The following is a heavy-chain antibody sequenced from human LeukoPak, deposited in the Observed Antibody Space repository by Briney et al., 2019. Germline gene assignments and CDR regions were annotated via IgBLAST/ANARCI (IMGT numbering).Heavy chain of an antibody. CDR3: ASLTTVTSSLNFDY. CDR2: ISSSSSYI. D-gene: IGHD4-17*01. V-gene: IGHV3-21*01. CDR1: GFTFSSYS. Sequence: KSGGSLRLSCAASGFTFSSYSMNWVRQAPGKGLEWVSSISSSSSYIYYADSVKGRFTISRDNAKNSLYLQMNSLRAEDTAVYYCASLTTVTSSLNFDYWGQGTLVTVSS. J-gene: IGHJ4*02.